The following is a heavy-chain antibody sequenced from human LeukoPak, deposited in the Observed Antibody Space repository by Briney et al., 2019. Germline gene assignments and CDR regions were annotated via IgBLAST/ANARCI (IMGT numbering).Heavy chain of an antibody. D-gene: IGHD5-18*01. V-gene: IGHV3-30*02. CDR2: IRYDGSNK. CDR3: AKDDGTAMTGVDY. CDR1: GFTFSSYG. J-gene: IGHJ4*02. Sequence: GGSLRLSCAASGFTFSSYGMHWVRQAPGKGLEWVAFIRYDGSNKYYADSVKGRFTISRDNSKNTLYLQMNSLRAEDTAVYYCAKDDGTAMTGVDYWGQGTLVTVSS.